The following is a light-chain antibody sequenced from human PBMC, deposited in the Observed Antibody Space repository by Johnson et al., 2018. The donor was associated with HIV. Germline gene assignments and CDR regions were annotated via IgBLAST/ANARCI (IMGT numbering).Light chain of an antibody. V-gene: IGLV1-51*02. CDR1: SSIIGNNY. CDR3: GTWDTSLSAGCV. J-gene: IGLJ1*01. Sequence: QSVLTQPPSVSAAPGQKVTISCSGSSSIIGNNYVSWYQQLPGTAPKLLIYENTKRPSGIPDRFSGSKSGTSATLAITGLQTGDEADYYCGTWDTSLSAGCVFGTGTKVTVL. CDR2: ENT.